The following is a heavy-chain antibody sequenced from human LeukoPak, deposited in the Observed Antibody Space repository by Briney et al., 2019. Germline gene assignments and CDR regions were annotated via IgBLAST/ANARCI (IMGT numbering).Heavy chain of an antibody. J-gene: IGHJ4*02. CDR3: ARIGAGSSRDY. CDR1: GFTFSSYS. V-gene: IGHV3-48*01. D-gene: IGHD6-13*01. Sequence: GGSLRLSCAASGFTFSSYSMNWVRQAPGKGLEWVSFIIGSSDLIYYADSVKGRFTISRDNAKNSLYLQMNSLRAEDTAVYYCARIGAGSSRDYWGQGTLVTVSS. CDR2: IIGSSDLI.